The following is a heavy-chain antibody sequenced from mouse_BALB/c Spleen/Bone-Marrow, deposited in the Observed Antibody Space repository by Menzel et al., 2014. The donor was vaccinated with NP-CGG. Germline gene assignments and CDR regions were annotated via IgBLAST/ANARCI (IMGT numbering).Heavy chain of an antibody. V-gene: IGHV1-54*01. CDR2: INPGSGGT. J-gene: IGHJ3*01. CDR3: ARNANWLLAY. CDR1: GYAFTNYL. D-gene: IGHD4-1*01. Sequence: VQRVESGAELVRPGTSVKVSCKASGYAFTNYLIEWVKQRPGQGLEWIGVINPGSGGTNYNEKFKGKATLTADKSSSTAYMQLSSLTSDDSAVYFCARNANWLLAYWGQGTLVTVSA.